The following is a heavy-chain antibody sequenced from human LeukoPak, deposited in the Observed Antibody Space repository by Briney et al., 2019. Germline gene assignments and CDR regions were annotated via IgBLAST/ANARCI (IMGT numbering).Heavy chain of an antibody. D-gene: IGHD3-10*01. CDR2: IYTSGST. V-gene: IGHV4-61*02. J-gene: IGHJ3*02. Sequence: PSQTLSLTCTVSGGSISSGSYYWSWIRQPAGKGLEWIGRIYTSGSTNYNPSLKSRVTISVDTYKNQFSLKLSSVTAADTAVYYCARARFGADAFDIWGQGTMVTVSS. CDR1: GGSISSGSYY. CDR3: ARARFGADAFDI.